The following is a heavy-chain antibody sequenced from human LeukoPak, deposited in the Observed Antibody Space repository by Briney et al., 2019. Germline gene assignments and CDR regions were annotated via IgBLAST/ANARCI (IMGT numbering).Heavy chain of an antibody. CDR3: ARMVVVPAASWFDP. D-gene: IGHD2-2*01. J-gene: IGHJ5*02. Sequence: GGSLRLSCAASGFTFDDYGMSWVRQAPGKGLEWVSGINWNGGSTGYADSVKGRFTISRDNAKNSLYLQMNSLRAEDTALYHCARMVVVPAASWFDPWGQRTLVTVSS. V-gene: IGHV3-20*01. CDR1: GFTFDDYG. CDR2: INWNGGST.